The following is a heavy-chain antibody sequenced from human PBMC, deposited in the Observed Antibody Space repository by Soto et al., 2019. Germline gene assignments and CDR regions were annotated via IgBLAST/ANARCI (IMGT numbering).Heavy chain of an antibody. J-gene: IGHJ6*02. Sequence: PGGSLRLSCAASGFTFSSYAMSWVRQAPGKGLEWVSAISGSGGSTYYADSVKGRFTISRDNSKNTLYLQMNSLRAEDTAVYYCAKHLNVDTAPLWSYYYCYRMDVWGQGTTVTVSS. V-gene: IGHV3-23*01. CDR3: AKHLNVDTAPLWSYYYCYRMDV. D-gene: IGHD5-18*01. CDR1: GFTFSSYA. CDR2: ISGSGGST.